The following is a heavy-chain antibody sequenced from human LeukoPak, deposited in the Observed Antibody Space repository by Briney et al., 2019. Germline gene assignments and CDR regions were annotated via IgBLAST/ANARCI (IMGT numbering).Heavy chain of an antibody. J-gene: IGHJ2*01. CDR3: ARVWGSSIWYFDL. CDR1: GFTFSDHH. Sequence: PGGSLRLSCVASGFTFSDHHMDWVRQAPGKGLEWVGRSRNKVNSYTTEYAASVKDRFTISRDDSTTSLYLEMNSLKTEDTAVYFCARVWGSSIWYFDLWGRGTLVTVSS. V-gene: IGHV3-72*01. D-gene: IGHD3-3*02. CDR2: SRNKVNSYTT.